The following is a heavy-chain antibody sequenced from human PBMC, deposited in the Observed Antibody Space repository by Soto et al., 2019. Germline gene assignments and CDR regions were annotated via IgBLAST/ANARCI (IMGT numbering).Heavy chain of an antibody. V-gene: IGHV1-2*04. J-gene: IGHJ4*02. Sequence: ASVKVSCKASGYTFTGYYMHWVRQAPGQGLEWMGWINPNSGGTNYAQKFEGWVTMTRDTSISTAYMELSRLRSDDTAVYYCARGGTISDYYFDYWGQGTLVTVSS. CDR1: GYTFTGYY. CDR3: ARGGTISDYYFDY. CDR2: INPNSGGT. D-gene: IGHD3-3*01.